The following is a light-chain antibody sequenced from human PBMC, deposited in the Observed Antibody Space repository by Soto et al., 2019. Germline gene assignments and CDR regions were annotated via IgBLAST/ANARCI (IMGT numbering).Light chain of an antibody. J-gene: IGKJ5*01. V-gene: IGKV3D-20*02. Sequence: DIVLTQSPGTLSLASGERATLSCRTSQSISGTYLAWYQQKPGQAPRLLIYGESTRATGIPDRFSGSGSGTDFTLTISSLEPEDFAVYYCQQRSIWPLTFGQGTRLEIK. CDR2: GES. CDR1: QSISGTY. CDR3: QQRSIWPLT.